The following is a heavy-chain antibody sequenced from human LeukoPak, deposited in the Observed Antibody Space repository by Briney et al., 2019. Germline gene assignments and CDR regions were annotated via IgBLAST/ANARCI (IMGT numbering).Heavy chain of an antibody. J-gene: IGHJ4*02. V-gene: IGHV4-59*01. CDR1: SDSINSYY. CDR3: ARASTVTTYYFDY. Sequence: SETLSLTCTVSSDSINSYYWGWIRQPPAKGLEWIGYIYYSGRTNYNPSLKSRVTMSVDTSKKQFSMKLSSVPAADTAVYYCARASTVTTYYFDYWGQGTLVTVSP. D-gene: IGHD4-17*01. CDR2: IYYSGRT.